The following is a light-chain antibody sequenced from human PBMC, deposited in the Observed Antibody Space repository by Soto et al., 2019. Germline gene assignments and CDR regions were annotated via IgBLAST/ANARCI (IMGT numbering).Light chain of an antibody. Sequence: DIQMTQSPSTLSASVGDRVTITCRASQSISNRLAWYQQKPGKAPKVLIYDSSSLESGVPSRFSVSGSGTEFILTISSLQPDYFAGYCCQRYGGMWTFGQGTKVVIK. J-gene: IGKJ1*01. CDR2: DSS. CDR3: QRYGGMWT. V-gene: IGKV1-5*01. CDR1: QSISNR.